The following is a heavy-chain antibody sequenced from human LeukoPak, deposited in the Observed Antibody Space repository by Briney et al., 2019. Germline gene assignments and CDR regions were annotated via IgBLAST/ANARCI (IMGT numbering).Heavy chain of an antibody. J-gene: IGHJ3*02. CDR1: GFTFSIYA. CDR3: AKDGYCSGGSCGHDAFDI. V-gene: IGHV3-23*01. Sequence: PGGSLRLSCAASGFTFSIYAMSWVRQAPGKGLEWVSTISGSGGTTYYADSVKGRFTISRDNSKNTLYLQMNSLRAEDTAVYYCAKDGYCSGGSCGHDAFDIWGQGTVVTVSS. D-gene: IGHD2-15*01. CDR2: ISGSGGTT.